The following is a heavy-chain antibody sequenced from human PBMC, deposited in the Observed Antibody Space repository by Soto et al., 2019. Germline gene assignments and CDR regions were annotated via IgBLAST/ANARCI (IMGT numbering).Heavy chain of an antibody. J-gene: IGHJ4*02. D-gene: IGHD4-17*01. CDR3: AGWVRYYGGNLNPFDY. Sequence: QVQLVQSGAAVKKPGSSVKVSCKASGGTFSSYAISWVRQAPGQGLEWMGGIIPIFGTANYAQKFQGRVTITAEESTSTAYMELSSLRSEDTAVYYCAGWVRYYGGNLNPFDYWGQETLVTVSS. CDR2: IIPIFGTA. CDR1: GGTFSSYA. V-gene: IGHV1-69*01.